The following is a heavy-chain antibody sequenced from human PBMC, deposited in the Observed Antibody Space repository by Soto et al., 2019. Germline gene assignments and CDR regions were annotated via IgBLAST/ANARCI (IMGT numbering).Heavy chain of an antibody. CDR1: GFTFSSYW. J-gene: IGHJ5*02. V-gene: IGHV3-74*01. CDR3: ARDYCSSTSCFIRRARNWFDP. Sequence: EVQLVEYGGGLVQPGGSLRLSCAASGFTFSSYWMHWVRQAPGKGLVWVSRINSDGSSTSYADSVKGRFTISRDNAKNTLYLQMNSLRAEDTAVYYCARDYCSSTSCFIRRARNWFDPWGQGTLVTVSS. D-gene: IGHD2-2*01. CDR2: INSDGSST.